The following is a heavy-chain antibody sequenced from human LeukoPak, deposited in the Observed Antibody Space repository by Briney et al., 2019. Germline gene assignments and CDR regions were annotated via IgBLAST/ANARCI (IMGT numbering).Heavy chain of an antibody. Sequence: SETLSLTCTVSGGSISSWYWSWIRQPPGKGLEWIGYIYDSGNTNYNPSLKSRVTISVDTSKNQFSLKLSSVTAADTAVYYCARQTVTTFWDYWGQGTLVTVSS. CDR3: ARQTVTTFWDY. CDR1: GGSISSWY. CDR2: IYDSGNT. J-gene: IGHJ4*02. V-gene: IGHV4-59*08. D-gene: IGHD4-17*01.